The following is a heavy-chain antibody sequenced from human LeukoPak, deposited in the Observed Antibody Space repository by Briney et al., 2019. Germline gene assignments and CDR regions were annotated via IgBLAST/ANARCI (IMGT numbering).Heavy chain of an antibody. V-gene: IGHV4-59*01. CDR1: GGSISSYY. CDR2: IYYSGST. J-gene: IGHJ6*03. D-gene: IGHD1/OR15-1a*01. Sequence: SETLSLTCTDSGGSISSYYWSWIWQPPGKGLEWIGYIYYSGSTNYNPSLKSRVTISVDTSKNQFSLKLSSVTAADTAVYYCAKVYRVTTGTYYYIYLDVWGKGTRVTVSS. CDR3: AKVYRVTTGTYYYIYLDV.